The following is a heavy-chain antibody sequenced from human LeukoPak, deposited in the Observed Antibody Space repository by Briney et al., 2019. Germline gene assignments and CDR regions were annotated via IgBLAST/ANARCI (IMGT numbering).Heavy chain of an antibody. Sequence: ASVKVSCKASGGTFSSYAISWVRQAPGQGLEWMGWMNPNSGNTGYAQKLQGRVTMTTDTSTSTAYMELRSLRSEDTAVYYCARASGRSYSSISASEFDYWGQGTLVTVSS. V-gene: IGHV1-18*01. CDR2: MNPNSGNT. CDR3: ARASGRSYSSISASEFDY. J-gene: IGHJ4*02. CDR1: GGTFSSYA. D-gene: IGHD6-13*01.